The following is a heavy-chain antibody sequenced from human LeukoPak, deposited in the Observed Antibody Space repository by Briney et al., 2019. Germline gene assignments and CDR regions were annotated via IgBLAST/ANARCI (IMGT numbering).Heavy chain of an antibody. CDR3: ARDRGDWLGPSVAFDI. J-gene: IGHJ3*02. CDR2: ISSSGNNT. V-gene: IGHV3-23*01. D-gene: IGHD3/OR15-3a*01. Sequence: PGGSLRLSCAASGFTFNSYAMNWVRQAPGKGLEWVSTISSSGNNTYYTDSVKGRFTISRDNSKNTLFLQMNSLRVDDTAVYYCARDRGDWLGPSVAFDIWGQGTMVTVSS. CDR1: GFTFNSYA.